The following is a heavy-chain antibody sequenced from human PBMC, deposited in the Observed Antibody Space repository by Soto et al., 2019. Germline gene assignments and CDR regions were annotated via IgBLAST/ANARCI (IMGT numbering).Heavy chain of an antibody. Sequence: VQLLESGGGLAQPGGSLRLSCTGSGFTFRNNVLSWVRQAPGKGLDWVSGITGSGRDTYYADSVKGRFTISRDNSKNMVFLQMNSLRAEDTALYYCAKNGLDNSPSAIDSWGPGTLVTVSS. CDR1: GFTFRNNV. J-gene: IGHJ4*02. CDR2: ITGSGRDT. V-gene: IGHV3-23*01. D-gene: IGHD1-1*01. CDR3: AKNGLDNSPSAIDS.